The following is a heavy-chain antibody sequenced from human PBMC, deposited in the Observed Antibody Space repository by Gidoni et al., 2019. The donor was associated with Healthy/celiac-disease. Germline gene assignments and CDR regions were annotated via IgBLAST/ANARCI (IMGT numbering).Heavy chain of an antibody. J-gene: IGHJ4*02. CDR3: ARDPHYDSSGYLLYYFDY. CDR2: INAGNGNT. V-gene: IGHV1-3*01. D-gene: IGHD3-22*01. Sequence: QVQLVQSGAEVKKPGASVKVSCKASGYTFTSYAMHWVRQAPGQRLEWMGWINAGNGNTKYSQKFQGRVTITRDTSASTAYMELSSLRSEDTAVYYCARDPHYDSSGYLLYYFDYWGQGTLVTVSS. CDR1: GYTFTSYA.